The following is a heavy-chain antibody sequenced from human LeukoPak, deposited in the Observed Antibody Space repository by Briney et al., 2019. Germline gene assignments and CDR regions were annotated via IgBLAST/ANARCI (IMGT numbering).Heavy chain of an antibody. D-gene: IGHD3-22*01. J-gene: IGHJ3*02. V-gene: IGHV4-30-2*01. CDR3: ARGSGYYAFDI. CDR2: IYHSGST. CDR1: GGSISIGGYS. Sequence: PSETLSLTCAVSGGSISIGGYSWSWIRQPPGKGLEWIGYIYHSGSTYYNPSLKSRVTISVDRSKNQFSLKLSSVTAADTAVYYCARGSGYYAFDIWGQGTMVTVSS.